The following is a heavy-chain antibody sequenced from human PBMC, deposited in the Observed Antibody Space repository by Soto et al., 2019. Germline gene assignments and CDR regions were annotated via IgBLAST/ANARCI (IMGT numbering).Heavy chain of an antibody. CDR3: ARAGDNWQFVVVPAALYYYYYYMDV. Sequence: ASVKVSCKASGYTFTSYDINWVRQATGQGLEWMGWMNPNSGNTGYAQKFQGRVTMTRNTSISTAYMELSSLRSEDTAVYYCARAGDNWQFVVVPAALYYYYYYMDVWGKGTTVTVSS. D-gene: IGHD2-2*01. CDR1: GYTFTSYD. V-gene: IGHV1-8*01. J-gene: IGHJ6*03. CDR2: MNPNSGNT.